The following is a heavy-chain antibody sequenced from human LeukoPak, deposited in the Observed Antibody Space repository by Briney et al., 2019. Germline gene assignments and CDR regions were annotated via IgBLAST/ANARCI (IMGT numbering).Heavy chain of an antibody. D-gene: IGHD3-10*01. CDR1: GFTFSNYG. CDR2: ILVIMDST. V-gene: IGHV3-23*01. Sequence: GGSLRLSCAASGFTFSNYGMSWVRQAPGKGLEWVASILVIMDSTHYADSVQGRFTISRDDSKNTLYLQMNRLRAEDTAVYYCAKLRGPGSYSEVDYWGQGTLVTVSS. CDR3: AKLRGPGSYSEVDY. J-gene: IGHJ4*02.